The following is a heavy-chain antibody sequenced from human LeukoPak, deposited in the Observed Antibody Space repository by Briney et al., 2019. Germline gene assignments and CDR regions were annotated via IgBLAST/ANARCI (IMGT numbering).Heavy chain of an antibody. D-gene: IGHD3-22*01. J-gene: IGHJ4*02. CDR2: IYYSGST. CDR3: AGASYDSSGVH. CDR1: GGSISSYY. Sequence: SSETLSLTCTVSGGSISSYYWSWIRQPPGKGLEWIGYIYYSGSTNYNPSLKSRVTISVDTSKNQFSLKLSSVTAADTAAYYCAGASYDSSGVHWGQGTLVTVSS. V-gene: IGHV4-59*01.